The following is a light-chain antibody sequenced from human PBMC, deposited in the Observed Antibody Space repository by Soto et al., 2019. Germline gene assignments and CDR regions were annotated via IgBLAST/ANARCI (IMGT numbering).Light chain of an antibody. J-gene: IGKJ1*01. Sequence: DIVLTQSPLSLTVTPGEAASISCTSSESLLHRNGNTLLDWYLQRPGQSPQLLIYLVSRRASGVPDRFSGGGSGTDFTLTISRVDAEDVGVYYCIHGLQTPRTFGQGTKVEIK. CDR3: IHGLQTPRT. CDR2: LVS. CDR1: ESLLHRNGNTL. V-gene: IGKV2-28*01.